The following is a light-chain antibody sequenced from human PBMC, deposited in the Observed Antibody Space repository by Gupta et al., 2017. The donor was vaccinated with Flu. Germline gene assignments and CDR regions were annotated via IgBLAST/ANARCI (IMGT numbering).Light chain of an antibody. Sequence: QSVLTQPRSVSGAPGQPATISCTGTSSDVGGYNYVSWYQRHPGTAPKLMIYDVSQRPSGLPDRFSGTKSGNTASLTISVHPAEDEAYYYCFSYAGSYTLVFGGGTKLTVL. CDR1: SSDVGGYNY. CDR2: DVS. CDR3: FSYAGSYTLV. J-gene: IGLJ2*01. V-gene: IGLV2-11*01.